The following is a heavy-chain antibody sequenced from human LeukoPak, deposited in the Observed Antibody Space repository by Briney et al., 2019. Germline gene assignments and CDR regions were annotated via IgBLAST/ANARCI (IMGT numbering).Heavy chain of an antibody. CDR3: AKDPDYDFWSGYYTEYFQH. CDR2: ISGSGGST. J-gene: IGHJ1*01. D-gene: IGHD3-3*01. Sequence: SGGSLRLSCAASGFTFSSYAMSWVRQAPGKGLEWVSAISGSGGSTYYADSVKGRFTIPRDNSKNTLYLQMNSLRAEDTAVYYCAKDPDYDFWSGYYTEYFQHWGQGTLVTVSS. CDR1: GFTFSSYA. V-gene: IGHV3-23*01.